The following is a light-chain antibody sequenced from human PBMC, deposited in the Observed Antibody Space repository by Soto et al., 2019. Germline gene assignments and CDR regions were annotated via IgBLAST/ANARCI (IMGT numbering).Light chain of an antibody. CDR1: SSNIGSNT. J-gene: IGLJ2*01. Sequence: QSVLTQPPSASGTPGQRVTISCSGSSSNIGSNTVNWYQQLPGTAPKLLIYSNNQRPSGVPDRCSGSTSGNSASLAISGRQSEDEADYYCAAWDDSLNGKGVFGAGTALTVL. V-gene: IGLV1-44*01. CDR2: SNN. CDR3: AAWDDSLNGKGV.